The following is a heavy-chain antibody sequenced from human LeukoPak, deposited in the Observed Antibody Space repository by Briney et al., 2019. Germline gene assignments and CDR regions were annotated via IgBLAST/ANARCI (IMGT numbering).Heavy chain of an antibody. CDR3: AKDLGQYCSGGSCYPWYYFDY. D-gene: IGHD2-15*01. CDR1: EFTFSSYW. CDR2: ISGSGGST. J-gene: IGHJ4*02. Sequence: GGSLRLSCAASEFTFSSYWMSWVRQAPGKGLEWVSAISGSGGSTYYADSVKGRFTISRDNSKNTLYLQMNSLRAEDTAVYYCAKDLGQYCSGGSCYPWYYFDYWGQGTLVTVSS. V-gene: IGHV3-23*01.